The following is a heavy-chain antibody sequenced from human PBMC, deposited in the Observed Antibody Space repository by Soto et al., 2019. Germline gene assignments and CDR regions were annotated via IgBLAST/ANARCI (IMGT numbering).Heavy chain of an antibody. CDR2: ISYDGSNK. J-gene: IGHJ3*02. Sequence: PGGSLSLSCAASGFTFSGYGMHWVRQAPGKGLEWVAVISYDGSNKYYADSVKGRFTISRDNSKNTLYPQMNSLRAEDTAVYYCAKPHSSGYYSNAFDIWGQGTMVTVSS. CDR3: AKPHSSGYYSNAFDI. V-gene: IGHV3-30*18. D-gene: IGHD3-22*01. CDR1: GFTFSGYG.